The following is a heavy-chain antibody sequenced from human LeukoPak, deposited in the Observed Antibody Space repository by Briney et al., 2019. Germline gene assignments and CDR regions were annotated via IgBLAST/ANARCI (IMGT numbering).Heavy chain of an antibody. D-gene: IGHD3-22*01. Sequence: GRSLRLSCAASGFTFDDYAMHWVRQAPGKGLEWVSGISWNSGSIGYADSVKGRFTISRDNAKNSLYLQMNSLRAEDTALYYCTKPPLITMIVGPHTWYSLLGGGAPLVPFS. CDR1: GFTFDDYA. CDR2: ISWNSGSI. V-gene: IGHV3-9*01. CDR3: TKPPLITMIVGPHTWYSLL. J-gene: IGHJ2*01.